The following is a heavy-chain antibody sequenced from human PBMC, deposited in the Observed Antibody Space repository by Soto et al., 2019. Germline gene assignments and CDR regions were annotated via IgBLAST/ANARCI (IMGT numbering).Heavy chain of an antibody. V-gene: IGHV3-21*01. D-gene: IGHD6-6*01. J-gene: IGHJ4*02. CDR3: ARGGSSSSSFPFDY. Sequence: LRLSCAASGFTFSSYSMNWVRQAPGKGLEWVSSISSSSSYIYYADSVKGRFTISRDNAKNSLYLQMNSLRAEDTAVYYCARGGSSSSSFPFDYWGQGTLVTVSS. CDR1: GFTFSSYS. CDR2: ISSSSSYI.